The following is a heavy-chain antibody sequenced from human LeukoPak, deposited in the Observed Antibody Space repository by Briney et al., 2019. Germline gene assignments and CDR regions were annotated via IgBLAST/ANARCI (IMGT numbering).Heavy chain of an antibody. J-gene: IGHJ4*02. V-gene: IGHV4-34*01. CDR1: GGSFSGYY. CDR3: ARPQFYGDYSHPFDY. Sequence: SETLSLTCAVHGGSFSGYYWTWIRQPPGKGLEWIGEINHSGSTNYNPSLKSRVNISLDTSKNQFSLKLSSVTAADTAMYYCARPQFYGDYSHPFDYWGQGTLVTVSS. CDR2: INHSGST. D-gene: IGHD4-17*01.